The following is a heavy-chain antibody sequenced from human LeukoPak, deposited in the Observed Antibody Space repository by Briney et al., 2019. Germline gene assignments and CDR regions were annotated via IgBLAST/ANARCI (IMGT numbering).Heavy chain of an antibody. V-gene: IGHV4-34*01. Sequence: PSETLSLTCAVYGGSFSGYYWSWIRQPPGKGLEWIGEINHSGSTNYNPSLKSRVTISVDTPKNQFSLKLSSMTAADTAVYYCARGPLDCSSTSCYAENYYYYYYMDVWGKGTTVTVSS. D-gene: IGHD2-2*01. J-gene: IGHJ6*03. CDR3: ARGPLDCSSTSCYAENYYYYYYMDV. CDR1: GGSFSGYY. CDR2: INHSGST.